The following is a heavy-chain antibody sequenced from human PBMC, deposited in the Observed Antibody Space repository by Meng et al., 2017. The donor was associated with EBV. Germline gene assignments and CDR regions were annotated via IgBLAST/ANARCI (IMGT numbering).Heavy chain of an antibody. V-gene: IGHV3-74*01. CDR1: GFTFSRCW. J-gene: IGHJ4*02. CDR2: TNEDGGLT. CDR3: SRDLAGPFDD. Sequence: VRPGGSLRRACAGSGFTFSRCWRHWVRQVPGKGLVWVARTNEDGGLTNYAHSVKGRFIISRDNTRNTLCLQMNSLRDEDTAVYFCSRDLAGPFDDWGQGTLVTVSS.